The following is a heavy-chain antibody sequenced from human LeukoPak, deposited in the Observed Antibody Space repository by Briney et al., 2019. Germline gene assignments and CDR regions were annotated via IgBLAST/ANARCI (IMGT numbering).Heavy chain of an antibody. V-gene: IGHV4-38-2*02. CDR2: IYHSGSA. Sequence: SETLSLTCTVSGYSISSGYYWGWIRQPPGKGLEWIGSIYHSGSAYYNPSLKSRVTISVDTSKNHFSLKLSSVTAADTAVYYCARGPPYYYDSSGYKNDDWGQGTLVTVSS. CDR1: GYSISSGYY. J-gene: IGHJ4*02. D-gene: IGHD3-22*01. CDR3: ARGPPYYYDSSGYKNDD.